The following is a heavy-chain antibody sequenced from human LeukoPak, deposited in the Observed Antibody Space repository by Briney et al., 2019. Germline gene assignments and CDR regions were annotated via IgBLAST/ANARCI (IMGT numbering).Heavy chain of an antibody. V-gene: IGHV3-30*18. J-gene: IGHJ4*02. CDR3: AKPNFYDSSGAPPPLDY. Sequence: GGSLRLSCAASGFTFSSYGMHWVRQAPGKGLEWVAVISYDGSNKYYADSVKGRFTISRDNSKNTLYLQMNSLRAEDTAVYYCAKPNFYDSSGAPPPLDYWGQGTLVTVSS. CDR1: GFTFSSYG. CDR2: ISYDGSNK. D-gene: IGHD3-22*01.